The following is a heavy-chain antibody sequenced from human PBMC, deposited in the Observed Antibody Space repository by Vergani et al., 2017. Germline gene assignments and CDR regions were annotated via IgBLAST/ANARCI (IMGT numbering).Heavy chain of an antibody. CDR2: IFPGDSDT. CDR1: GYGFTKYW. D-gene: IGHD5-12*01. J-gene: IGHJ4*02. V-gene: IGHV5-51*01. Sequence: EVQMVQSGAEVKKPGESLKISCKGSGYGFTKYWIGWVRQMPGKGLEWMGVIFPGDSDTKYSPSFQGQVSISVNKSINTAYLQWSRLRASDTAMYYCARLLGYSGFDFWGQGTLVIVSS. CDR3: ARLLGYSGFDF.